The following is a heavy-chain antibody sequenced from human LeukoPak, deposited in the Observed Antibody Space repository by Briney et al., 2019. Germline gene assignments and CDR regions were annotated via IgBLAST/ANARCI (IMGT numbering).Heavy chain of an antibody. D-gene: IGHD3-10*01. CDR1: GFTFSSYG. J-gene: IGHJ6*02. CDR3: AKITMVRGAQHGMDV. CDR2: ISYDGSNK. Sequence: GGSLRLSCVASGFTFSSYGMHWVRQAPGKGLEWVAVISYDGSNKYYADSVKGRFTISRDNSKNTLYLQMNSLRAEDTAVYYCAKITMVRGAQHGMDVWGQGTTVTVSS. V-gene: IGHV3-30*18.